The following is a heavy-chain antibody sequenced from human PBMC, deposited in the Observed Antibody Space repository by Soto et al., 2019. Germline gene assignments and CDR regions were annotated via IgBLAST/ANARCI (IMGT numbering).Heavy chain of an antibody. CDR2: ISAYNDNT. J-gene: IGHJ6*02. V-gene: IGHV1-18*01. CDR1: GYTFTSYG. CDR3: AREGYCYCSGRYSPPRFYGMGV. Sequence: QIQLVQSGPAVRKPGASVTVSCKASGYTFTSYGISWVRQAPGQGREWRGWISAYNDNTNYAQTLQGRVRLTTDTSTSPAYMELRNLRSGDTAVYFCAREGYCYCSGRYSPPRFYGMGVWGQGTTVIFSS. D-gene: IGHD3-10*01.